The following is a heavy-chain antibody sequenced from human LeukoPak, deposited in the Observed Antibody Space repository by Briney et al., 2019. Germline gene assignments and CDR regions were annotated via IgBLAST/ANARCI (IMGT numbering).Heavy chain of an antibody. J-gene: IGHJ4*02. D-gene: IGHD6-13*01. CDR2: INHSGST. CDR1: GGSFSGYY. V-gene: IGHV4-34*01. Sequence: SETLSLTCAVYGGSFSGYYWSWIRQPPGKGLEWIGEINHSGSTNYNPSLKSRVTISVDTSKNQFSLKLSSVTAADTAVYYCARTTAAARQYYFDYWGQGTLVTVSS. CDR3: ARTTAAARQYYFDY.